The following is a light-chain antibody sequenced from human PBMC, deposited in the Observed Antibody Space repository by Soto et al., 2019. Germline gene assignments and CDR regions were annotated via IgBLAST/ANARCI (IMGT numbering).Light chain of an antibody. CDR2: LGS. Sequence: DIVITHSLLSLPVTPIYPASISCRSSQSLLHSYGFNYLDWYLQRPGQSPQLLIYLGSNRASGVPDRFSATGSGTTFTLKISSVEAEDVGVYYCMQALQTPWTFGQGTKVDIK. CDR3: MQALQTPWT. V-gene: IGKV2-28*01. CDR1: QSLLHSYGFNY. J-gene: IGKJ1*01.